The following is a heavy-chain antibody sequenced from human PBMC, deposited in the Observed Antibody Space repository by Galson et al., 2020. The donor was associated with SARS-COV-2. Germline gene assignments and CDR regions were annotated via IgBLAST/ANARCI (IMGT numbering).Heavy chain of an antibody. CDR1: GFTFSNYV. D-gene: IGHD1-26*01. CDR3: ARGGEWELPYYFDY. J-gene: IGHJ4*02. V-gene: IGHV3-30*04. Sequence: GGSLRLSCAASGFTFSNYVMHWVRQAPGKGPEWVAVISSDGSNSFYADSLKGRFTISRDNSKSTLFLQMNSLRAEDTAVYYCARGGEWELPYYFDYWGQGTLVTVSS. CDR2: ISSDGSNS.